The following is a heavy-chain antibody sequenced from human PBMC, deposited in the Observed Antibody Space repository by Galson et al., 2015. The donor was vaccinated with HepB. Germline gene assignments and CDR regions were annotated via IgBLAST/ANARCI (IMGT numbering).Heavy chain of an antibody. CDR3: AKDLRKRKAGGDDNQY. CDR2: ISYDGSNK. J-gene: IGHJ4*02. V-gene: IGHV3-30*18. Sequence: SLRLSCAASGFTFSSYGMHWVRQAPGKGLEWVAVISYDGSNKYYADSVKGRFTISRDNSKNTLYLQMNSLRAEDTAVYYCAKDLRKRKAGGDDNQYWGQGTLVTVSS. D-gene: IGHD2-21*01. CDR1: GFTFSSYG.